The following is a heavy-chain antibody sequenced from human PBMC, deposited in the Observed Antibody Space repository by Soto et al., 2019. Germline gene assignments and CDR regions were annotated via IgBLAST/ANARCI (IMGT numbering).Heavy chain of an antibody. J-gene: IGHJ5*02. CDR3: ARSDWFDP. V-gene: IGHV3-74*01. CDR2: IKSDGSST. Sequence: EVQLVESGGGLVQPGGSLRLSCAASGLTFSSQWMHWVRQAPGKGLVWVARIKSDGSSTSYADSVKGRFSISRDNAKNTLYLQMNSLRVEDTAVYYCARSDWFDPWGQGTLVTVSS. CDR1: GLTFSSQW.